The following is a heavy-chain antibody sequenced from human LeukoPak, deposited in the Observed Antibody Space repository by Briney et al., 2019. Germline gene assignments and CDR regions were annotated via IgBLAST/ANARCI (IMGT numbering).Heavy chain of an antibody. CDR2: IKQDGSEK. Sequence: GGSLRLSCSASRFTFSNYWMTWVRQAPGKGLEWVANIKQDGSEKYYVDSVKGRFTISRDNAKNSLYLEMNSLRAEDTAVYYCARDRALVSMVRGVMGYFYYYMDVWGKRTTVTISS. D-gene: IGHD3-10*01. J-gene: IGHJ6*03. CDR1: RFTFSNYW. V-gene: IGHV3-7*01. CDR3: ARDRALVSMVRGVMGYFYYYMDV.